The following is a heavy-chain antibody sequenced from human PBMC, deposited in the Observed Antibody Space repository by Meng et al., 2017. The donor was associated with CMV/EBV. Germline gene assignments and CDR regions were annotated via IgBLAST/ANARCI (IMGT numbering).Heavy chain of an antibody. CDR1: GGSISSSSYY. V-gene: IGHV4-39*07. D-gene: IGHD4-11*01. CDR3: ARAPDPKPTTVTTSEYYFDY. J-gene: IGHJ4*02. Sequence: SETLSLTCTVSGGSISSSSYYWGWIRQPPGKGLEWIGRIYYSGSTYYNPSLKSRVTISVDTSKNQFSLTLSSVTAADTAVYYCARAPDPKPTTVTTSEYYFDYWGQGTLVTVSS. CDR2: IYYSGST.